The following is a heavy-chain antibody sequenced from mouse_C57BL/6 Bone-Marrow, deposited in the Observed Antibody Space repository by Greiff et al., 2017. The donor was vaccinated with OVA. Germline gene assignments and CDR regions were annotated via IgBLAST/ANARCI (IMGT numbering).Heavy chain of an antibody. D-gene: IGHD1-1*01. J-gene: IGHJ2*01. CDR2: IDPETGGT. CDR3: TRGSTTVSDY. CDR1: GYTFTDYE. V-gene: IGHV1-15*01. Sequence: VQRVESGAELVRPGASVTLSCKASGYTFTDYEMHWVKQTPVHGLEWIGAIDPETGGTAYNQKFKGKAILTADKSSSTAYMELRSLTSEDSAVYYCTRGSTTVSDYWGQGNTLTVSS.